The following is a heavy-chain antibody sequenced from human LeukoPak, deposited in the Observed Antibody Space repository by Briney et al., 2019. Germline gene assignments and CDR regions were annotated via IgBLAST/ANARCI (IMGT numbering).Heavy chain of an antibody. CDR1: GYTFTSYA. Sequence: ASVKVSCKASGYTFTSYAMHWVRQAPGQRLEWMGWSNAGNGNTKYSQEFQGRVTITRDTSASTAYMELSSLRSEDTAVYYCAGRARPPYSSSWYYSFDYWGQGTLVTVSS. D-gene: IGHD6-13*01. V-gene: IGHV1-3*02. CDR3: AGRARPPYSSSWYYSFDY. CDR2: SNAGNGNT. J-gene: IGHJ4*02.